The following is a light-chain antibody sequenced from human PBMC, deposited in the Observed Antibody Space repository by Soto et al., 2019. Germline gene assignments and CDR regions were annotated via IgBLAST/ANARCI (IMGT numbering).Light chain of an antibody. Sequence: QSALTQPPSASGTPGQRVTISCSGSSSNIGSNYVYWYQHLPGTAPKLLIYNNNQRPSGVPDRFSGSKSGTSASLAISGLRSEDEAEYYCAAWDDSLNWMFGGGTKLTVL. CDR3: AAWDDSLNWM. CDR1: SSNIGSNY. V-gene: IGLV1-47*02. J-gene: IGLJ3*02. CDR2: NNN.